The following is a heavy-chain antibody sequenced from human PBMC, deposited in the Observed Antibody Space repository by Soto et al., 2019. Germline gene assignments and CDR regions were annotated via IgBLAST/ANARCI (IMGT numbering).Heavy chain of an antibody. CDR3: ARDHSSGWIDAFDI. V-gene: IGHV1-18*01. D-gene: IGHD6-19*01. Sequence: ASVKVSCKASGYTFTSYGIIWVRQAPGQGLEWMGWISAYNGNTNYAQKLQGRVTMTTDTSTSTAYMELRSLRSDDTAVYYCARDHSSGWIDAFDIWGQGTMVTVSS. J-gene: IGHJ3*02. CDR2: ISAYNGNT. CDR1: GYTFTSYG.